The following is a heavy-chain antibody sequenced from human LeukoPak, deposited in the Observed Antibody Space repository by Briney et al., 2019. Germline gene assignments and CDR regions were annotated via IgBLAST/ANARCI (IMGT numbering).Heavy chain of an antibody. D-gene: IGHD4-17*01. V-gene: IGHV1-69*13. CDR1: GYTFTSYG. CDR3: ARDYGDYPNWFDP. J-gene: IGHJ5*02. Sequence: SVKVSCKASGYTFTSYGISWVRQAPGQGLEWMGGIIPIFGTANYAQKFQGRVTITADESTSTAYMELSSLRSEDTAVYYCARDYGDYPNWFDPWGQGTLVTVSS. CDR2: IIPIFGTA.